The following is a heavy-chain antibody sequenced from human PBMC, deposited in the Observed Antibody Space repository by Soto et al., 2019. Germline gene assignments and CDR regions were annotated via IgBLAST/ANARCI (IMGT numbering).Heavy chain of an antibody. V-gene: IGHV4-31*03. CDR1: GGSISSGGYY. D-gene: IGHD3-22*01. CDR2: IYYSGST. J-gene: IGHJ6*02. CDR3: ARDRRHYDSSGYGLEVRGYGMDV. Sequence: QVQLQESGPGLVKPSQTLSLTCTVSGGSISSGGYYWSWIRQHPGKGLEWIGYIYYSGSTYYNPSLKSRVTISVDTSKNQFSLKLSSVTAADTAVYYCARDRRHYDSSGYGLEVRGYGMDVWGQGTTVTVSS.